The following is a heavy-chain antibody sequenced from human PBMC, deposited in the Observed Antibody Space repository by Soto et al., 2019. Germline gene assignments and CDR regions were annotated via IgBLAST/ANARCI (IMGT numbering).Heavy chain of an antibody. CDR3: ARRSRPYYDFWSGPSRYYYGMDV. Sequence: GESLKISCKASGYGFTSYWISWVRQMPGKGLEWMARIDPSDSYTNYSPSFQGHVTISADKSISTAYLQWSSLKASDTAMYYCARRSRPYYDFWSGPSRYYYGMDVWGQGTTVTVSS. CDR2: IDPSDSYT. D-gene: IGHD3-3*01. J-gene: IGHJ6*02. CDR1: GYGFTSYW. V-gene: IGHV5-10-1*01.